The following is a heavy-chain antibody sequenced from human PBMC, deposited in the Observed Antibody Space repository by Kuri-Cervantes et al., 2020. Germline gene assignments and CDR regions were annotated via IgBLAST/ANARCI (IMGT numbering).Heavy chain of an antibody. J-gene: IGHJ4*02. CDR3: ARRGRGGYNPYYFDY. V-gene: IGHV4-34*01. CDR1: GGSISGYY. Sequence: GSLRLSCTVSGGSISGYYWSWIRQPPGKGLEWIGEINHSGSTNYNPSLKSRVTISVDTSKNQLSLKLSSVTAADTAVYYCARRGRGGYNPYYFDYWGQGTLVTVSS. D-gene: IGHD5-24*01. CDR2: INHSGST.